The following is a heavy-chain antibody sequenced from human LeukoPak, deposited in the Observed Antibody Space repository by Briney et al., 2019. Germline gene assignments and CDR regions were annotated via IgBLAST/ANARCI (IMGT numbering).Heavy chain of an antibody. D-gene: IGHD4-17*01. CDR3: AKVFRKDGDFHLFDY. CDR2: ISGSGDRT. V-gene: IGHV3-23*01. Sequence: PGGSLRLSCAASGFTFMSYAMSWVRQAPGKGLEWVSAISGSGDRTYYADSVKGRFAIFRDNSKTTLYLQMNSLRAEDTAVYYCAKVFRKDGDFHLFDYWSQGTLVTVSS. J-gene: IGHJ4*02. CDR1: GFTFMSYA.